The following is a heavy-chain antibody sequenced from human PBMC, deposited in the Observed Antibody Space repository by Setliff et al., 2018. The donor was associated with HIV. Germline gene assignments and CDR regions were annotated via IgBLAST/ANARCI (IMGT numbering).Heavy chain of an antibody. CDR1: GGSISSTSYY. V-gene: IGHV4-39*02. Sequence: SETLSLTCTVSGGSISSTSYYWGWIRQPPGKDLEWIGSIYFSGSTYYTPSLKSRITISVDTSKNHFSLKLRSVTAADTAVYYCARSFGIAVAGYFDYWGQGTLVTVSS. CDR3: ARSFGIAVAGYFDY. J-gene: IGHJ4*02. D-gene: IGHD6-19*01. CDR2: IYFSGST.